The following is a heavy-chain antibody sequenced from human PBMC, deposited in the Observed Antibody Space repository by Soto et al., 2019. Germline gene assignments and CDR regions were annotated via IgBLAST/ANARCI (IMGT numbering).Heavy chain of an antibody. J-gene: IGHJ6*02. Sequence: GGSLRLSCAASGFRFSDFGMNWVRQAPGKGLEWVSGVSGTGGSTYYADSVKGRFTVSRDNSKNTLYLEMNSLRAEDTAVYFCAKDIHDFWNDFYFYYDIDVWGQGTTVTVSS. CDR3: AKDIHDFWNDFYFYYDIDV. D-gene: IGHD3-3*01. CDR2: VSGTGGST. V-gene: IGHV3-23*01. CDR1: GFRFSDFG.